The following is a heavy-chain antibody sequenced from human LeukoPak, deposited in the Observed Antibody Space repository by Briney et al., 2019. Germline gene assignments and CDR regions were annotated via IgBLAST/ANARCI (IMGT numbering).Heavy chain of an antibody. CDR3: AKDLRFGESGFDY. CDR2: IRYDGSNK. V-gene: IGHV3-30*02. J-gene: IGHJ4*02. CDR1: GFTFSSYG. Sequence: PGGSLRLSCAASGFTFSSYGMHWVRQAPGKGLEWVAFIRYDGSNKYYADSVKGRFTISRDNSKNTLYLQMNSLRAEDTAVYYCAKDLRFGESGFDYWGQGTLVTVSS. D-gene: IGHD3-10*01.